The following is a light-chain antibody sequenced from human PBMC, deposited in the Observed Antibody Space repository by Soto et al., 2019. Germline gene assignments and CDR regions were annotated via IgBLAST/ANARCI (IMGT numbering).Light chain of an antibody. V-gene: IGKV3-11*01. CDR2: DAS. CDR1: QGVVSGY. J-gene: IGKJ5*01. CDR3: QQRSNWPPIT. Sequence: PGERDPLSCRASQGVVSGYLAWYQQRPGQAPRLLIYDASNRATGIPARFSGSGSGTDFTLTISSLEPEDFAVYYCQQRSNWPPITFGQGTRLAI.